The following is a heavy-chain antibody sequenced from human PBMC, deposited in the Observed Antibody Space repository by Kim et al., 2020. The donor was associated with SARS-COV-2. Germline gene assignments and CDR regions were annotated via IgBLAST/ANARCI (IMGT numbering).Heavy chain of an antibody. CDR1: GFTFSSYA. J-gene: IGHJ4*02. CDR2: ISYDGSNK. V-gene: IGHV3-30-3*01. Sequence: GGSLRLSCAASGFTFSSYAMHWVRQAPGKGLEWVAVISYDGSNKYYADSVKGRFTISRDNSKNTLYLQMNSLRAEDTAVYYCARDRYGGNDFDYWGQGTL. CDR3: ARDRYGGNDFDY. D-gene: IGHD4-17*01.